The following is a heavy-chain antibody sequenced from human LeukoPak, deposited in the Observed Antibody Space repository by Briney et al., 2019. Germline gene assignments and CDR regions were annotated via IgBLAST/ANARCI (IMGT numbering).Heavy chain of an antibody. CDR1: GFTFSSYG. V-gene: IGHV3-23*01. Sequence: QPGGTLRLSCAASGFTFSSYGMSWARQAPGKGLEWVSAISGSGGSTYYADSVKGRFTISRDNSKNTLYLQMNSLRAEDTAVYYCAKVGDYYGSGSHDYWGQGTLVTVSS. CDR2: ISGSGGST. D-gene: IGHD3-10*01. J-gene: IGHJ4*02. CDR3: AKVGDYYGSGSHDY.